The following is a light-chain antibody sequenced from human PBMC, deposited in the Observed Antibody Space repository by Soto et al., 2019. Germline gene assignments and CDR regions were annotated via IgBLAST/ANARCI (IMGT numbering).Light chain of an antibody. J-gene: IGLJ3*02. CDR2: EVT. Sequence: QSALTQPPSESGSPGQSVTISCTGTSSDVGNYNRVSWYQQPPGTAPKLMIYEVTNRPSGVPNRFSASKSGNTASLTISGLQAEDEADYYCTSYTNNRTWVFGGGTKLTVL. V-gene: IGLV2-18*02. CDR1: SSDVGNYNR. CDR3: TSYTNNRTWV.